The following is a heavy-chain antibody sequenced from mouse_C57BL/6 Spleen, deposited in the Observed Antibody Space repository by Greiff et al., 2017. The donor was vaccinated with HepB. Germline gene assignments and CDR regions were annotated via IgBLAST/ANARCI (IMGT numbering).Heavy chain of an antibody. D-gene: IGHD2-4*01. CDR1: GYTFTSYW. Sequence: QVQLQQPGAELVKPGASVKLSCKASGYTFTSYWIHWVKQRPGQGLEWIGMIHPNSGSTNYNEKFKSKATLTVDKSSSTAYMQLSSLTSEDSAVYYCARSGRYDYDDYFDYWGQGTTLTVSS. V-gene: IGHV1-64*01. CDR3: ARSGRYDYDDYFDY. J-gene: IGHJ2*01. CDR2: IHPNSGST.